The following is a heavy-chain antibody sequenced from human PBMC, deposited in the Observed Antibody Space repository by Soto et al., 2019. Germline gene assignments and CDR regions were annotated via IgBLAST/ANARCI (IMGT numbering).Heavy chain of an antibody. CDR1: GFTFSSYS. CDR2: ISSNSSSI. Sequence: GGSLRLSCAASGFTFSSYSMNWVRQAPGKGLEWVSYISSNSSSIGYADSVKGRFTISRDNAKNSLYLQMNSLRSDDTAVYYCARDQGRRFSRKHMDVWGKGTTVTVSS. J-gene: IGHJ6*03. CDR3: ARDQGRRFSRKHMDV. D-gene: IGHD3-3*01. V-gene: IGHV3-48*04.